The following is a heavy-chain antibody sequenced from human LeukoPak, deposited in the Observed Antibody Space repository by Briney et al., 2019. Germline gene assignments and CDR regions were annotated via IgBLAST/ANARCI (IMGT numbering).Heavy chain of an antibody. CDR3: ARSPLGYCSGNSCSYFGY. CDR2: IYPGDSDT. Sequence: GESLKISCKGSGYSFTNYWIGWVRQMPGKGLEWMGIIYPGDSDTRYSPSFQGQVTISADKSISTAYLQWSSLKASDTAMYYCARSPLGYCSGNSCSYFGYWGQGTLVTVSS. CDR1: GYSFTNYW. V-gene: IGHV5-51*01. J-gene: IGHJ4*02. D-gene: IGHD2-15*01.